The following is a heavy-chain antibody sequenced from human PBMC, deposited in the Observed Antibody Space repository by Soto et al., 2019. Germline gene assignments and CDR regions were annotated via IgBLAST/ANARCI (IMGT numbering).Heavy chain of an antibody. D-gene: IGHD6-13*01. V-gene: IGHV6-1*01. CDR2: TYYRSKWYN. Sequence: SQTLSLTCAISGDSVSSNSAAWNWIRQSPSRGLEWLGRTYYRSKWYNDYAVSVKSRITINPDTSKNQFSLQLNSVTPEDTAVYYCARDMISSSWYPSNYFDYWGQGTLVTVSS. CDR1: GDSVSSNSAA. CDR3: ARDMISSSWYPSNYFDY. J-gene: IGHJ4*02.